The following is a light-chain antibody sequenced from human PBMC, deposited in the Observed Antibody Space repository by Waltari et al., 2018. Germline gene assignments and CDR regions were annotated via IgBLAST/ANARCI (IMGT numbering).Light chain of an antibody. CDR2: EVS. CDR3: TSYTGRSWV. CDR1: SSDVATYDP. J-gene: IGLJ3*02. V-gene: IGLV2-8*01. Sequence: QSALTQPPSASGSPGQSVTISCTGTSSDVATYDPVSWYHQHPGKAPKLIIFEVSNRPSWVPDRCSGSKSGNTASLTVSGLQADDEGEYYCTSYTGRSWVFGGGTKLTVL.